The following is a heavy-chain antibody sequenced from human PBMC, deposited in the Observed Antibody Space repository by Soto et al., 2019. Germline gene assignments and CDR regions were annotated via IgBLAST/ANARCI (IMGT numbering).Heavy chain of an antibody. CDR1: GGSISSYY. CDR2: IYYSGST. Sequence: SETLSLTCTVSGGSISSYYLSWIRQPPGKGLEWIGYIYYSGSTNYNPSLKSRVTISVDTSKNQFSLKLSSVTAADTAVYYCARDFGVGGGGVYYYYGMDVWGQGTTVTVS. CDR3: ARDFGVGGGGVYYYYGMDV. D-gene: IGHD3-3*01. J-gene: IGHJ6*02. V-gene: IGHV4-59*01.